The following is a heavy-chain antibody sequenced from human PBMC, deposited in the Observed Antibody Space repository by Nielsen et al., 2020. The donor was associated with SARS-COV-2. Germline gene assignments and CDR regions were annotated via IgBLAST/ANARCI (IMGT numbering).Heavy chain of an antibody. CDR2: ISSSSSYI. J-gene: IGHJ3*02. D-gene: IGHD3-3*01. CDR1: GFTFGSYS. Sequence: GESLKISCEVSGFTFGSYSMNWVRQAPGKGLEWVSSISSSSSYIYYADSVKGRFTISRDNAKNSLYLQMNSLRAEDTAVYYCAIIWSGYTDAFDIWGQGTMVTVSS. V-gene: IGHV3-21*01. CDR3: AIIWSGYTDAFDI.